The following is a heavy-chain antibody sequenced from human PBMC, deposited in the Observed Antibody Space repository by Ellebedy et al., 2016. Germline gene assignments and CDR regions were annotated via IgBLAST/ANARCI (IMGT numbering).Heavy chain of an antibody. V-gene: IGHV3-21*01. J-gene: IGHJ6*02. Sequence: GESLKISCAASGFTFSSYSMNWVRQAPGKGLEWVSSISSSSSYIYYADSVKGLFTISRDNAKNSLYLQMNSLRAEDTAVYYCARDREPTYGDSTAGYYYYGMDVWGQGTTVTVSS. CDR1: GFTFSSYS. D-gene: IGHD4-17*01. CDR3: ARDREPTYGDSTAGYYYYGMDV. CDR2: ISSSSSYI.